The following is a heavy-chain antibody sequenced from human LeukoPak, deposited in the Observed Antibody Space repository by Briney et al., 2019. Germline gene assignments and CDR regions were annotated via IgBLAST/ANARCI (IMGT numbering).Heavy chain of an antibody. V-gene: IGHV4-59*01. Sequence: SETLFLTCTVSGGSISSYHWSWIRQPPGKGLECIGYIYYSGSTNYNPSLKSRVTISVDTSKNQFSLKLSSVTAADTAVYYCARVQTPSGSGSYSFDYWGQGTLVTVSS. D-gene: IGHD3-10*01. CDR2: IYYSGST. J-gene: IGHJ4*02. CDR1: GGSISSYH. CDR3: ARVQTPSGSGSYSFDY.